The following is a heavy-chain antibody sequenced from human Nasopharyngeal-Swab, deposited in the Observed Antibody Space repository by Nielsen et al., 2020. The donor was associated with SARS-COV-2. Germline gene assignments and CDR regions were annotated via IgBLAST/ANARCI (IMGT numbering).Heavy chain of an antibody. J-gene: IGHJ5*02. D-gene: IGHD2-21*01. V-gene: IGHV3-23*01. CDR3: AKDARYWSLRLEKFDP. CDR2: ISGSGDSK. Sequence: GESLKISCTGSGFTFSNYAMSWVRQAPGKGLEWVSAISGSGDSKDYADSVRGRFSISRDNPTNTLYLQMNSLRADDTAVYYCAKDARYWSLRLEKFDPWGQGTLVTVSS. CDR1: GFTFSNYA.